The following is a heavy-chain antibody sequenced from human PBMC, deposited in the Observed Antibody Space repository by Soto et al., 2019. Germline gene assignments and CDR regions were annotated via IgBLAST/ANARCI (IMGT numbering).Heavy chain of an antibody. V-gene: IGHV4-39*01. CDR1: VGSISSISYY. J-gene: IGHJ6*03. Sequence: PSETLSLTCTVSVGSISSISYYWGWIRQPPGKGLEWIGSIYYSGSTYYNPSLKSRVTISVDTSKNQFSLKLSSVTAADTAVYYCAAYFDGLYPHYYYYYYMYVWGKGATVTVS. CDR3: AAYFDGLYPHYYYYYYMYV. CDR2: IYYSGST. D-gene: IGHD3-9*01.